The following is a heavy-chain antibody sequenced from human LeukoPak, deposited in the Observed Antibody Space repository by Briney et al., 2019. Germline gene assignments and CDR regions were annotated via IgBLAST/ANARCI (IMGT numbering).Heavy chain of an antibody. CDR2: IKQDGSEK. CDR1: RFTLSSYW. V-gene: IGHV3-7*01. J-gene: IGHJ4*02. D-gene: IGHD3-22*01. Sequence: GGSLRLSCAVSRFTLSSYWMSCVRQAPGKGLEWVANIKQDGSEKYYVDSVKGRFTISRDNAKNSLYLQMNSLRAEDTAVYYCVRIRYVSSGYDYWGQGTLVTVSS. CDR3: VRIRYVSSGYDY.